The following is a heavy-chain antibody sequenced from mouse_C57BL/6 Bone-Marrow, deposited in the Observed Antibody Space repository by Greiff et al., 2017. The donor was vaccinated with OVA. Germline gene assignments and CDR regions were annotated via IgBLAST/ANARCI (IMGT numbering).Heavy chain of an antibody. D-gene: IGHD2-1*01. V-gene: IGHV7-3*01. CDR3: ARYKDLLGFAY. Sequence: EVKLMESGGGLVQPGGSLSLSCAASGFTFTDYYMSWVRQPPGKALEWLGFIRNKANGYTTEYSASVKGRFTISRDNSQSILYLQMNALRAEDSATYYYARYKDLLGFAYWGQGTLVTVSA. J-gene: IGHJ3*01. CDR2: IRNKANGYTT. CDR1: GFTFTDYY.